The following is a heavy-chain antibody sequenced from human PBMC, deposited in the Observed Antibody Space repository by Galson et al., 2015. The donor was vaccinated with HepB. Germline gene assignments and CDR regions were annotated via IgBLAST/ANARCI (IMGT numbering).Heavy chain of an antibody. Sequence: PALVKPTQTLTLICSVSGLSLTARGGDVAWIRQPPGKALEWLAAIYWDDDKRYSASLRGRLTISTDTPKNQVLLTMTAVCPLDTDRYYCARNAEFATRTTYYKWFGPWGPGTLVTVSS. CDR3: ARNAEFATRTTYYKWFGP. V-gene: IGHV2-5*02. CDR1: GLSLTARGGD. CDR2: IYWDDDK. J-gene: IGHJ5*02. D-gene: IGHD3-10*01.